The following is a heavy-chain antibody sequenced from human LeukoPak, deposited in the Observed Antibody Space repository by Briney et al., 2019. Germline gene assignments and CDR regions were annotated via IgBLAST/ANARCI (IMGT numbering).Heavy chain of an antibody. J-gene: IGHJ4*02. CDR2: INPNSGGT. Sequence: ASVKVSCKASGYSFNSQGMNWVRQTPGQGLEWMGWINPNSGGTNYAQKFQGRVTMTRDTSISTAYMELSRLRSDDTAVYYCARVNGYYGSGDYWGQGTLVTVSS. CDR1: GYSFNSQG. CDR3: ARVNGYYGSGDY. D-gene: IGHD3-10*01. V-gene: IGHV1-2*02.